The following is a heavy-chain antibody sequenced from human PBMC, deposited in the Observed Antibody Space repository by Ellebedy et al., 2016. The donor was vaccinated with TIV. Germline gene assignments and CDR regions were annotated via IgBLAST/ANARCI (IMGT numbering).Heavy chain of an antibody. CDR1: GFTFSSYS. J-gene: IGHJ4*02. CDR3: LTRRRANHRRGVDY. V-gene: IGHV3-21*01. CDR2: ISSSSSYI. D-gene: IGHD4/OR15-4a*01. Sequence: GESLKISXAASGFTFSSYSMNWVRQAPGKGLEWVSSISSSSSYIYYADSVKGRFTISRDNAKNSLYLQMNSLRAEDTAVYYCLTRRRANHRRGVDYWGQGTLVTVSS.